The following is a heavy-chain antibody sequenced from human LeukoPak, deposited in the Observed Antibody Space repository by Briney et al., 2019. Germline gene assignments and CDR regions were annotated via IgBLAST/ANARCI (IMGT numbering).Heavy chain of an antibody. D-gene: IGHD3-16*01. Sequence: SETLSLTCTVSGSSISSGGYYWGWTRQPPGKGLEWIGSIYYSGSTYYNPSLKSRVTISVDTSKNQFSLKLGSVTAADTAVYYCASPGGGPTDYWGQGTLVTVSS. V-gene: IGHV4-39*01. J-gene: IGHJ4*02. CDR3: ASPGGGPTDY. CDR1: GSSISSGGYY. CDR2: IYYSGST.